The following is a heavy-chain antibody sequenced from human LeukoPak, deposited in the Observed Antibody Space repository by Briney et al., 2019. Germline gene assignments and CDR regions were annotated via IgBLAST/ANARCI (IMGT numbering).Heavy chain of an antibody. CDR3: ARGFSSGWYPINWFDP. V-gene: IGHV6-1*01. CDR1: GDSVSSNSAA. J-gene: IGHJ5*02. Sequence: SQTLSLTCAISGDSVSSNSAAWNWIRQSPSRGLERLGRTYYRSKWYNDYAVSVKSRITINPDTSKNQFSLQLNSVTPEDTAVYYCARGFSSGWYPINWFDPWGQGTLVTVSS. CDR2: TYYRSKWYN. D-gene: IGHD6-19*01.